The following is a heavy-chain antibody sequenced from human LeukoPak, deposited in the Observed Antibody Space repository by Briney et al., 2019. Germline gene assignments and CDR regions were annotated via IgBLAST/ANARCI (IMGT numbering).Heavy chain of an antibody. J-gene: IGHJ4*02. V-gene: IGHV3-48*02. D-gene: IGHD6-13*01. Sequence: PGGSLRLSCPALGSTSSTDRMIWVRKAPGRGLEWVSYISGSSSRSDGGAIQYADSVKGRFTISRDNDKNSLYLQMNSLRDEDTAVFNSVRGTGSDSWYIDYWGQGTLVSVSS. CDR1: GSTSSTDR. CDR2: ISGSSSRSDGGAI. CDR3: VRGTGSDSWYIDY.